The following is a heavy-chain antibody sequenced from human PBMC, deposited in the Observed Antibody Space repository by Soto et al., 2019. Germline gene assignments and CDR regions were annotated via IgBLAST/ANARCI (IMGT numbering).Heavy chain of an antibody. D-gene: IGHD6-25*01. Sequence: GGSLRLSCAASGFTFSSYAMSWVRQAPGKGLEWVSAISGSGGSTYYADSVKGRFTISRDNSKNTLYLQMNSLRAEDTAVYYCAKQRLNLPNGMDFSGQWNTVTVSS. V-gene: IGHV3-23*01. J-gene: IGHJ6*01. CDR2: ISGSGGST. CDR1: GFTFSSYA. CDR3: AKQRLNLPNGMDF.